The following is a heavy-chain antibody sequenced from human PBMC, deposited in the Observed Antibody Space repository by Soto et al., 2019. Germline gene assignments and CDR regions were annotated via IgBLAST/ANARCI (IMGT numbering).Heavy chain of an antibody. D-gene: IGHD3-10*01. J-gene: IGHJ6*02. Sequence: SVKVSCKASGGTFSSYAISWVRQAPGQGLEWMGGIIPIFGTANYAQKFQGRVTITADESTSTAYMELSSLRSEDTAVYYCASLTMVRGRRNHYYYYGMDVWGQGTTVTLSS. CDR1: GGTFSSYA. CDR3: ASLTMVRGRRNHYYYYGMDV. CDR2: IIPIFGTA. V-gene: IGHV1-69*13.